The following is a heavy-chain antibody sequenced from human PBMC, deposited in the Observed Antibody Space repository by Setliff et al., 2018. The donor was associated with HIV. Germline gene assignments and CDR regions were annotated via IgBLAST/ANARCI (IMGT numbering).Heavy chain of an antibody. J-gene: IGHJ4*02. CDR2: INHNSGGG. CDR1: GYSFSNYG. Sequence: ASVKVSCKASGYSFSNYGINWVRQAPGQGLEWMGWINHNSGGGNYAQNFQGRVTMTTDTSISTAYMELSRLRSDDTAVYYCATLDYWGQGTLVTVSS. V-gene: IGHV1-2*02. CDR3: ATLDY.